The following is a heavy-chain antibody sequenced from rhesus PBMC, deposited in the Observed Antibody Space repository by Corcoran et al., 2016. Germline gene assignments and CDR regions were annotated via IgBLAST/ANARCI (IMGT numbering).Heavy chain of an antibody. Sequence: QVQLQESGPGLVKPSETLSLTCAVSGASISSYWWNWIRQPPGKGQEWIGEINGNSGSTNNNPSLKSLVNISKDASKNQFSLKLSSVTAADTAVYYCARPTVTTYNRFDVWGPGVLVTVSS. D-gene: IGHD5-12*01. CDR2: INGNSGST. CDR1: GASISSYW. CDR3: ARPTVTTYNRFDV. J-gene: IGHJ5-1*01. V-gene: IGHV4-80*01.